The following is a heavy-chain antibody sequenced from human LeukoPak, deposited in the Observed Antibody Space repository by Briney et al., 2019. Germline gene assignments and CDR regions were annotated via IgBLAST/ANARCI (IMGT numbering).Heavy chain of an antibody. CDR3: AKCSELMVPPGPFDY. J-gene: IGHJ4*02. Sequence: GRSLRLSCAASGFTFSSYAMHWVRQAPGKGLEWVAVISYDGSNKYYADSVKGRFTISRDNSKNTLYLQMNSLRAEDTAVYYCAKCSELMVPPGPFDYWGQGTLVTVSS. CDR1: GFTFSSYA. D-gene: IGHD3-10*02. CDR2: ISYDGSNK. V-gene: IGHV3-30-3*02.